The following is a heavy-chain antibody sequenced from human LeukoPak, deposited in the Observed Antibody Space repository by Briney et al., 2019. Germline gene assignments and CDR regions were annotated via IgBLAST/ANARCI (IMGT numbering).Heavy chain of an antibody. D-gene: IGHD4-17*01. V-gene: IGHV4-30-4*01. CDR3: AREKTVTKAFDI. J-gene: IGHJ3*02. CDR1: GGSISSGDYY. CDR2: IYYSGST. Sequence: SETLSLTCTVSGGSISSGDYYWSWIRQPPGKGLEWIGYIYYSGSTYYNPSLKSRVTISVDTSKNQFSLKLSSVTAADTAVYYCAREKTVTKAFDIWGQGTMVTVSS.